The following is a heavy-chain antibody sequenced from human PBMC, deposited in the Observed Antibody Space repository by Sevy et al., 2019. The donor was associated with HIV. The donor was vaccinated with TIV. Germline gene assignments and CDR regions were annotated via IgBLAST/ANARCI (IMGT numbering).Heavy chain of an antibody. CDR3: ARAESRGSYPFDY. V-gene: IGHV3-30*04. CDR1: GFTFSSYA. CDR2: ISYDGSNK. J-gene: IGHJ4*02. D-gene: IGHD3-16*02. Sequence: GGSLRLSCAASGFTFSSYAIHWVRQAPGKGLEWVAVISYDGSNKFYAGSVKGRFSISRDNSKNTLYLQMNSLRGEDTALYYCARAESRGSYPFDYWGQGTLVTVSS.